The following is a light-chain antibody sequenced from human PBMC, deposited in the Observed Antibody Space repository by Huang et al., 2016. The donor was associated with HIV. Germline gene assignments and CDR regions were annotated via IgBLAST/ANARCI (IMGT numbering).Light chain of an antibody. CDR3: QQYDDWPLT. J-gene: IGKJ4*01. V-gene: IGKV3-15*01. Sequence: EIVMTQSPASLSVSPGETATLSCRASQSVRSILAWYQQKPGRAPRLLIDGASTRATGIPARFSGSGSGTEFTLTINSLKSEDFAVYYCQQYDDWPLTFGGGTKVEMK. CDR1: QSVRSI. CDR2: GAS.